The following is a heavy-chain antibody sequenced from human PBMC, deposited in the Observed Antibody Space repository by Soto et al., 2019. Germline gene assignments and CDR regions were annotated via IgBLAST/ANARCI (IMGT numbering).Heavy chain of an antibody. J-gene: IGHJ4*02. CDR2: ISAYNGNT. D-gene: IGHD6-19*01. CDR1: CYTLTSYG. Sequence: ASVKVSCKASCYTLTSYGISWGRQAPGQGLEWMGWISAYNGNTNYAQKLQGRVTMTTDTSTSTAYMELRSLRSDDTAVYYCARDSFSDSSGWYDYWGQGTLVTVSS. V-gene: IGHV1-18*01. CDR3: ARDSFSDSSGWYDY.